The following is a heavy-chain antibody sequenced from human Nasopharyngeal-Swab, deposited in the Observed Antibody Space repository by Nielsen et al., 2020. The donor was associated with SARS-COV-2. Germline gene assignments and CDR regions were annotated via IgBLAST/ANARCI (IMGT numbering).Heavy chain of an antibody. CDR3: ARDRIEITIFGVVYYGMDV. CDR1: GGTFSSYA. J-gene: IGHJ6*02. D-gene: IGHD3-3*01. Sequence: SVKVSCKASGGTFSSYAISWVRQAPGQGLEWMGGIIPIFGTANYAQKFRGRVTITADKSTSTAYMELSSLRSEDTAVYYCARDRIEITIFGVVYYGMDVWGQGTTVTVSS. CDR2: IIPIFGTA. V-gene: IGHV1-69*06.